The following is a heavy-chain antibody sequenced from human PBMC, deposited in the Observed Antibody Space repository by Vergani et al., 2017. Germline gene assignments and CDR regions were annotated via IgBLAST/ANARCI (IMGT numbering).Heavy chain of an antibody. J-gene: IGHJ4*02. CDR3: ARGRKTSGYDGIDY. Sequence: EVQLVESGGGLVQPGGSLKLSCAASGFRFSGSAMHWVRQASGKGLEWVSAISGSGGSTYYADSVKGRFTISRDNSKNTLYLQMNSLRAEDTAVYYCARGRKTSGYDGIDYSGQGTLVTVSS. CDR1: GFRFSGSA. V-gene: IGHV3-23*04. CDR2: ISGSGGST. D-gene: IGHD5-12*01.